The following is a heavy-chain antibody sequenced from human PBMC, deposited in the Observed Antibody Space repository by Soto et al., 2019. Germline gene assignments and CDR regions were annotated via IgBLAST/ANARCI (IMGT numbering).Heavy chain of an antibody. Sequence: QVQLVHSGAEVKKPRASVKVSCKASGYPFGGYAIGWVRQAPGQGLEWMGWVSAHTGDSGYAQRFQGRVTLTTETSTSTAYMELRGLRSDDTAVYYCARPSTSYGDYGWSLAYWGQGTLVTVSS. CDR3: ARPSTSYGDYGWSLAY. V-gene: IGHV1-18*01. D-gene: IGHD4-17*01. J-gene: IGHJ4*02. CDR1: GYPFGGYA. CDR2: VSAHTGDS.